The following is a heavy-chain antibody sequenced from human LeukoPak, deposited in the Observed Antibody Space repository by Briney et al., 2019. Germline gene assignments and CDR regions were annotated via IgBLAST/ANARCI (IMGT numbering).Heavy chain of an antibody. V-gene: IGHV1-2*02. CDR2: INPNSGGT. CDR3: ARECEGQDSNWFDP. Sequence: ASVKVSCKASGYTFTGYYIHWVRQAPGQGLEWMGWINPNSGGTNYAQKFQGRVTMTRDTSITTAYMELSSLRPDDTAVYYCARECEGQDSNWFDPWGQGTLVTVSS. CDR1: GYTFTGYY. J-gene: IGHJ5*02.